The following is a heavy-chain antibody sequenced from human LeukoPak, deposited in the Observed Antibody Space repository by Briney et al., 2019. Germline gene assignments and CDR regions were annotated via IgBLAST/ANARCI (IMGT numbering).Heavy chain of an antibody. CDR2: ISGSGTST. J-gene: IGHJ4*02. Sequence: PGGSLRLSCAASGFTFSTFAMSWVRQAPGKGLEGVSTISGSGTSTYFADSVKGRFTISRDNSKNTLYLQMNSLRAEDTAVYYCAKDPEQLIGYCSGGTCSLRYWGQGTLVTVSS. V-gene: IGHV3-23*01. CDR3: AKDPEQLIGYCSGGTCSLRY. CDR1: GFTFSTFA. D-gene: IGHD2-15*01.